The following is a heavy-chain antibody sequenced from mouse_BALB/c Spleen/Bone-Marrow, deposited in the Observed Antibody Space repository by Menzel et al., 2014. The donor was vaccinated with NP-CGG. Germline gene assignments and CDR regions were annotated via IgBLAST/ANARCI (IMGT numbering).Heavy chain of an antibody. Sequence: EVQLQQSGAELVKPGASVKLSCTASGFNIKDTFMHRVKQRPDQGLEWIGRIDPANGNTKYDPKFQGKATIKADTSSNTAYLQLSSLTSEDTAVYYCARRDYGRAWFAYWGQGTLVTVSA. CDR2: IDPANGNT. J-gene: IGHJ3*01. CDR1: GFNIKDTF. CDR3: ARRDYGRAWFAY. D-gene: IGHD1-1*01. V-gene: IGHV14-3*02.